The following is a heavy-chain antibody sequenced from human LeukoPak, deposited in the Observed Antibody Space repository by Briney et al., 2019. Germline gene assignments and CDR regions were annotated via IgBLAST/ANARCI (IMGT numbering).Heavy chain of an antibody. D-gene: IGHD2-2*01. V-gene: IGHV3-21*01. CDR1: GFTFSSYS. J-gene: IGHJ3*02. CDR3: ARASGIQAEDAFDI. Sequence: GSLRLSCAASGFTFSSYSMNWVRQAPGKGLEWVSSISSSSSYIYYADSVKGRFTISRDNAKNSLYLQMNSLRAEDTAVYYCARASGIQAEDAFDIWGQGTMVTVSS. CDR2: ISSSSSYI.